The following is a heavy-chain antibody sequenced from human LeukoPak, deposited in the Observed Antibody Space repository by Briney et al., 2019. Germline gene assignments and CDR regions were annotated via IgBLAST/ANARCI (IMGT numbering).Heavy chain of an antibody. D-gene: IGHD3-9*01. Sequence: GASVTVSFTASGYTFTSYDINWVRQAPGQGLEWMGWMNPNSGNTGYAQKFQGRVTMTRNTSISTAYMELSSLRSEDTAVYYCARVLYYDILTGYYRAEYYYYGMDVWGQGTTVTVSS. CDR2: MNPNSGNT. J-gene: IGHJ6*02. CDR3: ARVLYYDILTGYYRAEYYYYGMDV. CDR1: GYTFTSYD. V-gene: IGHV1-8*01.